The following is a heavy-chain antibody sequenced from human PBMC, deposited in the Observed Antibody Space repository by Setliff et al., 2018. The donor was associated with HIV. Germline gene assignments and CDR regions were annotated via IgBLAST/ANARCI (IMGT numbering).Heavy chain of an antibody. Sequence: SETLSLTCTVSGDSINTHYWSWIRQPPGKGLEWIGCISHSGNTNFNPSLNSRVTISLDTSKNQFSLRLTPLTAADTAVYYCARDFKRYNSPCRFDPWGPGTLVTVSS. CDR2: ISHSGNT. D-gene: IGHD5-12*01. V-gene: IGHV4-59*11. CDR1: GDSINTHY. J-gene: IGHJ5*02. CDR3: ARDFKRYNSPCRFDP.